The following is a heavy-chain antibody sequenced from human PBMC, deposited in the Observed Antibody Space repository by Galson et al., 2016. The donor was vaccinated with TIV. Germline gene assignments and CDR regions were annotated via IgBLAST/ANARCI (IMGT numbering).Heavy chain of an antibody. V-gene: IGHV6-1*01. CDR2: TSYRSNWYN. J-gene: IGHJ6*03. D-gene: IGHD6-25*01. CDR1: GDSVSGTLAS. CDR3: ARDRGSRDYMDV. Sequence: AISGDSVSGTLASWNWIRQSPSRGLEWLGRTSYRSNWYNDYATSVKSRITISPDTSKNEVSLHLKSVTPEDSAVYYCARDRGSRDYMDVWGIGTTVIVS.